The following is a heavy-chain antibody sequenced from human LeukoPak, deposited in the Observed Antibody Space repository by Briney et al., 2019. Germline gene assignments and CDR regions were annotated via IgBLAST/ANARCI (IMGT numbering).Heavy chain of an antibody. J-gene: IGHJ4*02. D-gene: IGHD3-10*01. CDR1: GGTFSSYA. CDR2: IIPIFGTA. CDR3: ARNVLLDY. Sequence: ASVKVSCKASGGTFSSYAISWVRQAPGQGLEWMGGIIPIFGTANYAQKFQGRVTITTDESTSTAYMELRSLRSDDTAVYYCARNVLLDYWGQGTLVTVSS. V-gene: IGHV1-69*05.